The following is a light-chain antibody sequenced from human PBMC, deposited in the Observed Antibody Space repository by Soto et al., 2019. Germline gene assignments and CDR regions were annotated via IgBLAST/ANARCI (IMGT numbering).Light chain of an antibody. J-gene: IGLJ2*01. CDR1: SSDVGGYNY. Sequence: QSALTQPASVSGSPGQSITISCTGTSSDVGGYNYVSWYQQHPGKAPKLMIYDVSNRPSGVSNRFSGSKSANTASLTISGLQAEDEPDYYCSSYIGSSTYVVFGGGTKLTVL. CDR2: DVS. CDR3: SSYIGSSTYVV. V-gene: IGLV2-14*01.